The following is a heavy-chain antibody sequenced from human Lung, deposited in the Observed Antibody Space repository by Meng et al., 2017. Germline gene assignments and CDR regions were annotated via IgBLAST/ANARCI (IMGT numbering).Heavy chain of an antibody. J-gene: IGHJ4*02. V-gene: IGHV4-4*02. CDR1: GGPISSTNW. CDR3: ARAHDSASFPFEY. D-gene: IGHD2-2*01. CDR2: IHHSGNT. Sequence: VQLQESGPGLGKASGPLSLTCAVSGGPISSTNWWSWVRQSPGKGLEWIGEIHHSGNTNYNPSLKTRVTISVDKSKNQFSLRLSSVTAADTAVYYCARAHDSASFPFEYWGQGTLVTVSS.